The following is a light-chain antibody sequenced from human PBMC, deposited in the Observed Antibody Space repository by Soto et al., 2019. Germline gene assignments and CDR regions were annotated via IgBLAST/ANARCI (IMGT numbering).Light chain of an antibody. CDR3: SSYTSSSSL. CDR1: SSDVGSYNY. Sequence: QSALTQPASVSGSPGQSITISCTGTSSDVGSYNYVYWYQQHPGKAPKLMIYEVSDRPSGISSRFSGSKSGNTASLTISGLQTEDEAYYYCSSYTSSSSLFGTGTKVTVL. V-gene: IGLV2-14*01. CDR2: EVS. J-gene: IGLJ1*01.